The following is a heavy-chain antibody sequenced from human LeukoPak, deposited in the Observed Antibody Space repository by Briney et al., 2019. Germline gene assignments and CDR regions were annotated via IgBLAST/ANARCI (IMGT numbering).Heavy chain of an antibody. CDR2: ISGSGGST. Sequence: GGSLRLSCAASGFTFSSYAMSWVRQAPGKGLEWVSAISGSGGSTYYADSVKGRFTISRDNSKNTLCLQMNSLRAEDTAVYYCAKDLCSGGSCDLDYWGQGTLVTVSS. V-gene: IGHV3-23*01. D-gene: IGHD2-15*01. CDR3: AKDLCSGGSCDLDY. CDR1: GFTFSSYA. J-gene: IGHJ4*02.